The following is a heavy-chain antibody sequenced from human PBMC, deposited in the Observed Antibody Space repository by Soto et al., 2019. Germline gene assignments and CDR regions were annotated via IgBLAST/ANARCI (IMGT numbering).Heavy chain of an antibody. Sequence: SETLSLTCTVSGGSIGSSSYYWGWIRQPPGKGLEWIGSIYYSGSTYYNPSLKSRVTISVDTSKNQFSLKLSSVTAADTAVYYCARTADYYYYYYMDVWGKGTTVTVSS. V-gene: IGHV4-39*01. CDR1: GGSIGSSSYY. J-gene: IGHJ6*03. CDR2: IYYSGST. CDR3: ARTADYYYYYYMDV.